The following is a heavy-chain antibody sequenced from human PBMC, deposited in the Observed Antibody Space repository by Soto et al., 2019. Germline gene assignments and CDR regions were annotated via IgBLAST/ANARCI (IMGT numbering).Heavy chain of an antibody. CDR1: GVSITSHY. CDR3: ARDGAPVHD. J-gene: IGHJ4*02. CDR2: IYYSAST. D-gene: IGHD1-1*01. V-gene: IGHV4-59*11. Sequence: PSETLSLTCTVSGVSITSHYWSWIRQPPGKGLEWIGYIYYSASTNYNPSLKSRVTISVDTSKNQFSLELSSVTAADTAVYYCARDGAPVHDWGQGTLVTFSS.